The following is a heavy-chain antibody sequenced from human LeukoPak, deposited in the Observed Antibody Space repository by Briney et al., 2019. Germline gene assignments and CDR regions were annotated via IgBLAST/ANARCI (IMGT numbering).Heavy chain of an antibody. J-gene: IGHJ3*02. Sequence: SETLSLTCAVYGGSFSGYYWSWIRQPPGKGLEWIGEINHSGSTNYNPSLKSRVTISVDTSKNQFSLKLSSVTAADTAVYYCARVRYSSSWYNAFDIWGQGTMVTVSP. CDR3: ARVRYSSSWYNAFDI. V-gene: IGHV4-34*01. CDR2: INHSGST. CDR1: GGSFSGYY. D-gene: IGHD6-13*01.